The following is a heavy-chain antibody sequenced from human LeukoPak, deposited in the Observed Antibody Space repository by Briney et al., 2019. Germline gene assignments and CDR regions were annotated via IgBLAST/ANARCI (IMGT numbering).Heavy chain of an antibody. CDR2: ILYSGST. V-gene: IGHV4-59*01. D-gene: IGHD5-12*01. CDR3: ARGGSSGYDPFDY. J-gene: IGHJ4*02. CDR1: GGSISSYY. Sequence: PSETLSLTCFVSGGSISSYYWSWIRQPPGKGLEWIGYILYSGSTNYNPSLKSRVTISVDTSKNHFSLKLSSVIAADTAVYYCARGGSSGYDPFDYWGQGTRVTVSS.